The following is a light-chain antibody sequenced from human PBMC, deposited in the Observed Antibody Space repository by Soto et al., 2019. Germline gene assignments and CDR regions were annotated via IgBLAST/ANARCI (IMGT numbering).Light chain of an antibody. CDR3: QQRTNWPPIT. V-gene: IGKV3-11*01. Sequence: EVVLTQSPATLSLSPGERATLSCRASQSLRSYLAWYQQKPGQAPRLLIYDSSNRATGIPARFSGSGSGTDFTLTISTLEPEDFAVYYCQQRTNWPPITFGQGTRLEIK. CDR2: DSS. J-gene: IGKJ5*01. CDR1: QSLRSY.